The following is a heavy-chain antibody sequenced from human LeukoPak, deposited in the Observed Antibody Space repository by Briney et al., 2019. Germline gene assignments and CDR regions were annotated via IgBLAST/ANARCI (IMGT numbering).Heavy chain of an antibody. D-gene: IGHD2-2*01. Sequence: EASVKVSCKASGYTFTNYDINWVRQATGQGLEWMGWMNPNSGDSHSVDKFQGRVTMTRDTSIGTAYMELSGLRSDDTAVYYCARRYCISTGCSAFDYWGPGTPVTVSS. CDR3: ARRYCISTGCSAFDY. J-gene: IGHJ4*02. CDR1: GYTFTNYD. V-gene: IGHV1-8*01. CDR2: MNPNSGDS.